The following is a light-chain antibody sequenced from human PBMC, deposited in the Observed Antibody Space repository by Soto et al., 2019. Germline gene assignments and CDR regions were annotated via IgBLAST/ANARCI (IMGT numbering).Light chain of an antibody. CDR2: DAS. CDR1: QSVSIY. CDR3: QQRSNWPIT. Sequence: EIVLTQSPATLSLSPGERATLSCRASQSVSIYLAWYQQKPGQAPRLLIYDASNRAADIPARFSASGSGTAFTLTISSLEPEDFAVYYCQQRSNWPITFGQGTRLEIK. J-gene: IGKJ5*01. V-gene: IGKV3-11*01.